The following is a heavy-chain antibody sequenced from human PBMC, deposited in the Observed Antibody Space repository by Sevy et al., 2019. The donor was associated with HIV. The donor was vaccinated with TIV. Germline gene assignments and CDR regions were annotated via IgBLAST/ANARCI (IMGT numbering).Heavy chain of an antibody. J-gene: IGHJ6*02. V-gene: IGHV3-30*18. CDR3: AKDSGRGYDFWSGYYYYYYGMDV. CDR1: GFTFSSYG. D-gene: IGHD3-3*01. Sequence: GGSLRLSCAASGFTFSSYGMHWVRQAPGKGLEWVAVISYDGSNKYYADSVKGRFTISRDNSKNTLYLQMNSLRAEDTAVYYCAKDSGRGYDFWSGYYYYYYGMDVWGQRTTVTVSS. CDR2: ISYDGSNK.